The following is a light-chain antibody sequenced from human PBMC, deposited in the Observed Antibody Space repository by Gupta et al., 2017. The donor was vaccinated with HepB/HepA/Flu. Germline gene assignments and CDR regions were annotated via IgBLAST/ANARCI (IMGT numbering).Light chain of an antibody. J-gene: IGLJ2*01. CDR2: SNN. Sequence: QSVLTPARSASGTPGQRVPISCYGSRYNIENNNVCWYQHVPGTSPKPHNFSNNQRPSGVPGLFSSSNACTSASLAIIGLRSEDEADYYWATWDDSLRGPVFGGGTKLTVL. V-gene: IGLV1-47*01. CDR1: RYNIENNN. CDR3: ATWDDSLRGPV.